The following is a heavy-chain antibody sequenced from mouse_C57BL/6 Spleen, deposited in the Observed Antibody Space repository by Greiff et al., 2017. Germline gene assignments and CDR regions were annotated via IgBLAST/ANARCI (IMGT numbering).Heavy chain of an antibody. Sequence: EVNVVESGGDLVKPGGSLKLSCAASGFTFSSYGMSWVRQTPDTRLEWVATISSGGSYTYYPDSLKGRFTISRDNTKNTLYLQMRSLKSENTAMYYCASQPRYYDYDEDYAMDYWGQGTSVTVSS. CDR3: ASQPRYYDYDEDYAMDY. V-gene: IGHV5-6*01. CDR2: ISSGGSYT. D-gene: IGHD2-4*01. J-gene: IGHJ4*01. CDR1: GFTFSSYG.